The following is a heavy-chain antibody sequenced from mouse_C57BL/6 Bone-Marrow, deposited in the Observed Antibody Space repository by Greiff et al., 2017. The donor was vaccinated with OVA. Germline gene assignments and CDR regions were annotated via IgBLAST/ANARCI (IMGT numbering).Heavy chain of an antibody. D-gene: IGHD1-1*01. J-gene: IGHJ4*01. CDR3: AIGVYYYGSSYYYAMDY. CDR2: IHPSDSDT. Sequence: VQLQQPGAELVKPGASVKVSCKASGYTFTSYWMHWVKQRPGQGLEWIGRIHPSDSDTNYNQKFKGKATLTVDKSSSTAYRQLSSLTSEDSAVYYCAIGVYYYGSSYYYAMDYWGQGTSVTVSA. CDR1: GYTFTSYW. V-gene: IGHV1-74*01.